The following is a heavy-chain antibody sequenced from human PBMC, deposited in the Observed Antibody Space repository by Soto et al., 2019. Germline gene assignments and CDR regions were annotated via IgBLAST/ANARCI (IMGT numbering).Heavy chain of an antibody. Sequence: KPSETLSLTCAVSGGSISSGGYSWSWIRQPPGKGLEWIGYIYHSGSTYYNPSLKSRVTISVDRSKNQFSLKLSSVTAADTAVYYCARGYYDILTGYLGGYFDYWGQGTLVTVSS. CDR1: GGSISSGGYS. V-gene: IGHV4-30-2*01. CDR2: IYHSGST. J-gene: IGHJ4*02. D-gene: IGHD3-9*01. CDR3: ARGYYDILTGYLGGYFDY.